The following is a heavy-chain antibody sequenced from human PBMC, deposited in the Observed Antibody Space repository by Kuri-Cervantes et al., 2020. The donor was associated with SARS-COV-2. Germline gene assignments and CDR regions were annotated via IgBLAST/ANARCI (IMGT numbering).Heavy chain of an antibody. J-gene: IGHJ4*02. CDR3: AKDRGHNYGYGFDH. Sequence: GESLKISCAASGFTFSSYEMNWVRQAPGKGLEWVSYISSSGSTIYYADSVKGRFAVSRDNTRNSLHLQMSSLRAEDTAFYFCAKDRGHNYGYGFDHWGQGSLATVSS. V-gene: IGHV3-48*03. D-gene: IGHD5-18*01. CDR2: ISSSGSTI. CDR1: GFTFSSYE.